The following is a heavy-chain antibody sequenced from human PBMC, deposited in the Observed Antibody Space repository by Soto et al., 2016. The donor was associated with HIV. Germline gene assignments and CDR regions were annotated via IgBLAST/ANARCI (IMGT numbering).Heavy chain of an antibody. J-gene: IGHJ6*02. CDR3: ARESYYYDSSGIKRGFYYYYGMDV. V-gene: IGHV1-18*01. CDR2: ISAYNGNT. D-gene: IGHD3-22*01. CDR1: GYTFTSYG. Sequence: QVQLVQSGAEVKKPGASVKVSCKASGYTFTSYGISWVRQAPGQGLEWMGWISAYNGNTNYAQKLQGRVTMTTDTSTSTAYMELRSLRSDDTAVYYCARESYYYDSSGIKRGFYYYYGMDVWGQGTTVTVSS.